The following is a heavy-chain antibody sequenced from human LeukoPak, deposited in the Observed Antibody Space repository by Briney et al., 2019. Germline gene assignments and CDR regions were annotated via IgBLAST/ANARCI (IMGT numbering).Heavy chain of an antibody. CDR1: GFTCISNS. Sequence: GGALRLFCAASGFTCISNSMNWVLQDPGGGLEEGLPISSSSSYIYYADSVKGRFTNSRDNAKNSLYLQMNSLRAEDTAVYYCARARSVGQQLGGAYWGQGTLVTVSS. J-gene: IGHJ4*02. CDR3: ARARSVGQQLGGAY. CDR2: ISSSSSYI. V-gene: IGHV3-21*01. D-gene: IGHD6-13*01.